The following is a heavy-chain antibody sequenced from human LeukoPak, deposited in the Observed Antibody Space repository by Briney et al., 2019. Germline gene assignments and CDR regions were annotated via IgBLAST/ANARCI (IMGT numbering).Heavy chain of an antibody. J-gene: IGHJ4*02. Sequence: GGSLRLSCAASGFPFSDSWMDWVRQASGKGLEWVGRIRSKANSYATAYAASVKGRFTISRDDSKNTAYLQMNSLKTEDTAVYYCTRRASSWSADIDYWGRGTLVTVSS. CDR1: GFPFSDSW. D-gene: IGHD6-13*01. V-gene: IGHV3-73*01. CDR3: TRRASSWSADIDY. CDR2: IRSKANSYAT.